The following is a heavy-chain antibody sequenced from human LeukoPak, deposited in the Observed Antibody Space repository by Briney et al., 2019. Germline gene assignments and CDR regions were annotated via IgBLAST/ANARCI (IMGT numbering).Heavy chain of an antibody. CDR3: AREFRYYGSGSYSSP. D-gene: IGHD3-10*01. CDR2: IKQDGSEK. CDR1: GFTFSSYW. J-gene: IGHJ5*02. V-gene: IGHV3-7*01. Sequence: GGSLRLSCAASGFTFSSYWMSWVRQAPGKGLGWVANIKQDGSEKYYVDSVKGRFTISRDNAKNSLYLQMNSLRAEDTAVYYCAREFRYYGSGSYSSPWGQGTLVTVSS.